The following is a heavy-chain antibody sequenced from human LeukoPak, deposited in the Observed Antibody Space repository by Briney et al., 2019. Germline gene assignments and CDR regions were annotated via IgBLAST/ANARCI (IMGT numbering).Heavy chain of an antibody. CDR2: ITSDSSNI. D-gene: IGHD3-22*01. CDR3: ARVFWETVNTGYYSDF. V-gene: IGHV3-21*01. Sequence: GGSLRLSCVASEFVFSNHAMIWVRQAPGKGLEWISSITSDSSNIFYANSVRGRFTISRDNANNALHLRMNSLRAEDTAVYYCARVFWETVNTGYYSDFWGPGTLVTVSS. CDR1: EFVFSNHA. J-gene: IGHJ4*02.